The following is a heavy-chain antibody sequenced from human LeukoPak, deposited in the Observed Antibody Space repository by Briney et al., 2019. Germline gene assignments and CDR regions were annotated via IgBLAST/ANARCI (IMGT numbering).Heavy chain of an antibody. CDR2: IYSGGST. CDR3: ASLYYHAMDV. Sequence: ETLSLTCTVSGGSISGSTYHWGWVRQAPGKGLEWVSVIYSGGSTYYADSVKGRFTISRDNSKNTLYLQVNSLRAEGTAVYYCASLYYHAMDVWGQGTTVTVSS. D-gene: IGHD3-10*01. J-gene: IGHJ6*02. CDR1: GGSISGSTYH. V-gene: IGHV3-53*01.